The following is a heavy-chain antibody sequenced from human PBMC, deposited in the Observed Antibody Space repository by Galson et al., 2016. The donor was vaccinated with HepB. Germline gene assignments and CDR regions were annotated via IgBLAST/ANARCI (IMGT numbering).Heavy chain of an antibody. V-gene: IGHV4-31*03. CDR1: GGSINSGGYY. D-gene: IGHD5-12*01. J-gene: IGHJ5*02. CDR2: IYYSGST. CDR3: ERAGYSGYDSWFDP. Sequence: LSLTCTVSGGSINSGGYYWSWIRQHPGKGLEWIGYIYYSGSTYYNPSLKSRVTISLDMSKNHFSLKVTSVTAADTAVYYCERAGYSGYDSWFDPWGQGTLVTVSS.